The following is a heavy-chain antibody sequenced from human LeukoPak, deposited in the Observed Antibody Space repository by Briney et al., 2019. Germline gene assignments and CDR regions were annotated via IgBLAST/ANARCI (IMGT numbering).Heavy chain of an antibody. CDR1: GGSVSSGSYY. CDR3: ARDSGSYSSLDY. Sequence: PSETLSLTCTVSGGSVSSGSYYWSWIRQPPGKGLEWIGYIYYSGSTNYNPSLKSRVTISVDTSKNQFSLKLSSVTAADTAVYYYARDSGSYSSLDYWGQGTLVTVSS. V-gene: IGHV4-61*01. D-gene: IGHD1-26*01. J-gene: IGHJ4*02. CDR2: IYYSGST.